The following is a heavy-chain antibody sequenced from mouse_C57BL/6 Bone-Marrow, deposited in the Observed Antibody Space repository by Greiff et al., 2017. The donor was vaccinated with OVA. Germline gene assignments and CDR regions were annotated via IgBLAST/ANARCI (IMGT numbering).Heavy chain of an antibody. CDR3: AYYGSSYVRIAY. CDR1: GYTFTSYG. J-gene: IGHJ3*01. D-gene: IGHD1-1*01. Sequence: QVQLQQSGAELARPGASVKLSYKASGYTFTSYGISWVKQRTGQGLEWIGEIYSRSGNTYYNEKFKGKATLTADKSSSTAYMELRSLTSEDSAVYFCAYYGSSYVRIAYWGQGTLVTVSA. V-gene: IGHV1-81*01. CDR2: IYSRSGNT.